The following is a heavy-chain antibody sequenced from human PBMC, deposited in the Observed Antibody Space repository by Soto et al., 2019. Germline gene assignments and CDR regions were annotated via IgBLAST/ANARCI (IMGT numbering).Heavy chain of an antibody. Sequence: AGGSLRLSCEASGFTFSDYYMTWFRQAPGKGLEWVSYISGGGTFAVYADSLRGRVTISRDNAKSSVYLQITSLRADDSGVYYCARGHTTVRRAYFDYWGQGTVVTVSS. D-gene: IGHD4-17*01. V-gene: IGHV3-11*04. CDR2: ISGGGTFA. J-gene: IGHJ4*02. CDR1: GFTFSDYY. CDR3: ARGHTTVRRAYFDY.